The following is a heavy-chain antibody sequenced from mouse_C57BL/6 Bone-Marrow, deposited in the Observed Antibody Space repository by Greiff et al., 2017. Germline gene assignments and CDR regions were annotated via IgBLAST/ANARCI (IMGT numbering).Heavy chain of an antibody. CDR3: TRWWYWYFDV. CDR2: INPSSGYN. D-gene: IGHD1-1*02. J-gene: IGHJ1*03. Sequence: VQLQHSGAELAKPGASVKLSCKASGYTFTRYWMHWVKQRPGQGLEWIGYINPSSGYNKYNQKCKDKATLTAAKSSSTVYMQLSSLTYEDSAVYYCTRWWYWYFDVWGTGTTVTVST. V-gene: IGHV1-7*01. CDR1: GYTFTRYW.